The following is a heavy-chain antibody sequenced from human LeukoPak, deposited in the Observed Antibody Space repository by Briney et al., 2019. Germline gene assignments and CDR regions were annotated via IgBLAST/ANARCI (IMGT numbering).Heavy chain of an antibody. CDR3: ARLIYDFWSGYHDY. V-gene: IGHV3-7*01. D-gene: IGHD3-3*01. CDR1: GFTFSSYW. Sequence: GGSLRLSCAASGFTFSSYWMSWVRQAPGKGLEWVANIKQDGSEKYYVDSVKGRFTISRDNAKNSLYLQMNSLRAEDTAVYYCARLIYDFWSGYHDYWGQGTLVTVSS. J-gene: IGHJ4*02. CDR2: IKQDGSEK.